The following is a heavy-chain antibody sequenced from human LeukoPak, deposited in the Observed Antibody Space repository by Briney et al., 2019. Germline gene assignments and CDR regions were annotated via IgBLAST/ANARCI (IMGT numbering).Heavy chain of an antibody. D-gene: IGHD6-13*01. J-gene: IGHJ4*02. V-gene: IGHV3-7*01. Sequence: GGSLRLSCEGSGFTFSNYWMSWVRQAPGKGLEWVANIKTDGSEKYYVDSVKGRFTISRDNAKNSLYLQMNSLRAEDTAVYYCTRIGYSSSCTDYWGQGTLVTVSS. CDR2: IKTDGSEK. CDR3: TRIGYSSSCTDY. CDR1: GFTFSNYW.